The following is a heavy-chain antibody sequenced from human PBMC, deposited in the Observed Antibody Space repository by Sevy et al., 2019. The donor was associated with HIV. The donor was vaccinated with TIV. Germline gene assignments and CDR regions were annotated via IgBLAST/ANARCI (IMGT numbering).Heavy chain of an antibody. Sequence: SETLSLTCTVSGGSISSSSYYWGWIRQPPGKGLEWIGTIYYSGSTYYHPSLKSRVTISVDTSRNQFSLKLSSVTAADTAVYYCARHSPLLGGGVAAAIYNWFDPWGQGTLVTVSS. CDR1: GGSISSSSYY. CDR3: ARHSPLLGGGVAAAIYNWFDP. J-gene: IGHJ5*02. V-gene: IGHV4-39*01. D-gene: IGHD6-13*01. CDR2: IYYSGST.